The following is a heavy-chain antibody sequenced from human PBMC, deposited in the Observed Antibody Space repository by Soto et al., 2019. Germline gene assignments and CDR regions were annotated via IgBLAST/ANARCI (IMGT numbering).Heavy chain of an antibody. D-gene: IGHD3-9*01. V-gene: IGHV3-33*01. J-gene: IGHJ6*03. Sequence: QVQLVESGGGVVQPGRSLRLSCAASGFPFSSYGMPGVGQAQAKGLDGVAVIWYDGSNKYYEDSVKGRFTISRDNSKTTLYLQMNSLRAEDTAVYYCVRGVYYDILTGLDYYSYYMDVWGKGTTVTVSS. CDR1: GFPFSSYG. CDR2: IWYDGSNK. CDR3: VRGVYYDILTGLDYYSYYMDV.